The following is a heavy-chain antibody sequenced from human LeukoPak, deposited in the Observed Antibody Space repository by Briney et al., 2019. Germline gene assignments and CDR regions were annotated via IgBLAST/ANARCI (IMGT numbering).Heavy chain of an antibody. V-gene: IGHV4-59*01. CDR2: VYYSGST. J-gene: IGHJ4*02. CDR3: ARGRPMYYDSSGYPLIYFDY. CDR1: GGSISSYY. Sequence: SETLSLTCTVSGGSISSYYWSWIRQPTGKGLEWIGYVYYSGSTNYNPSLKSRVTISVDTSKNQFSLKLSSVIAADTAVYYCARGRPMYYDSSGYPLIYFDYWGQGTLVTVSS. D-gene: IGHD3-22*01.